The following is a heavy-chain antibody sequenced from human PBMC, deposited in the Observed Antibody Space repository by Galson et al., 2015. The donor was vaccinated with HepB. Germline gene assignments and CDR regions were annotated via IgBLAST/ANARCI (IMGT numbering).Heavy chain of an antibody. Sequence: SLRLSCAASGFTFSSYAMHWVRQAPGKGLEWVAVISYDGSNKYYADSVKGRFTISRDNSKNTLYLQMNSLRAEDTAVYYCARDRSALAGGEDAFDIWGQGTMVTVSS. D-gene: IGHD1-26*01. J-gene: IGHJ3*02. CDR2: ISYDGSNK. V-gene: IGHV3-30-3*01. CDR1: GFTFSSYA. CDR3: ARDRSALAGGEDAFDI.